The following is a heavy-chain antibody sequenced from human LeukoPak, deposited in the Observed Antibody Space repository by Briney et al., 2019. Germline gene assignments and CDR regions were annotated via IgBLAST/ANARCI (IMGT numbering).Heavy chain of an antibody. J-gene: IGHJ6*03. Sequence: SGGSLRLSCAASGFTFSSYGMHWVRQAPGKGLEWVAFIRYDGSNKYYADSVKGRFTISRDNSKNTLYLQMNSLRSDDTAVYYCARRSSTRAYMVYAISGYYYYMDVWGKGTTVTVSS. CDR3: ARRSSTRAYMVYAISGYYYYMDV. D-gene: IGHD2-8*01. CDR1: GFTFSSYG. V-gene: IGHV3-30*02. CDR2: IRYDGSNK.